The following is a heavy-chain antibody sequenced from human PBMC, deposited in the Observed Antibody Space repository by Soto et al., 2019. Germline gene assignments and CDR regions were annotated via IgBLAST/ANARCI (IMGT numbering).Heavy chain of an antibody. J-gene: IGHJ4*02. D-gene: IGHD3-3*01. CDR2: IYSGGST. V-gene: IGHV3-53*04. Sequence: EVQLVESGGGLVQPGGSLRLYCAASGFTVISNYMSWVRQAPGKGLAWVSVIYSGGSTYYADSVEGRFTISRHNTKNTLYLQMNSLRAEDTDVYYCAMHQWVTIFDYWGQGTLVTVSS. CDR1: GFTVISNY. CDR3: AMHQWVTIFDY.